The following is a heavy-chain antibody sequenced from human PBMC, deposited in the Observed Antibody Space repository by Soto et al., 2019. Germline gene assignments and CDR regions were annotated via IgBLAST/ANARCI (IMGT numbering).Heavy chain of an antibody. J-gene: IGHJ5*02. V-gene: IGHV4-34*01. CDR3: ARGQIGARPTFDP. CDR1: GGSFSGYY. CDR2: INHSGST. D-gene: IGHD6-6*01. Sequence: PSETLSLTCAVYGGSFSGYYWSWIRQPPGKGLEWIGEINHSGSTNYNPSLKSRVTISVDTSKNQFSLKLSSVTAADTAVYYCARGQIGARPTFDPWGQGTLVTVSS.